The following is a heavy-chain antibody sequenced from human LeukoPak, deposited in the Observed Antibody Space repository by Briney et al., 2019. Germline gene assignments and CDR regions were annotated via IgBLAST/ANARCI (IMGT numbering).Heavy chain of an antibody. D-gene: IGHD1-26*01. J-gene: IGHJ4*02. CDR2: MNPNSGDT. V-gene: IGHV1-2*02. Sequence: GASVKVSCKASGYTFTDYFTHWVRQAPGQGLEWMGWMNPNSGDTNYAQKFQGRVTMTRDTSSSTAYMDLTRLTSDDSAVYYCARRQYSGTYGLDYWGQGTLVTVSS. CDR3: ARRQYSGTYGLDY. CDR1: GYTFTDYF.